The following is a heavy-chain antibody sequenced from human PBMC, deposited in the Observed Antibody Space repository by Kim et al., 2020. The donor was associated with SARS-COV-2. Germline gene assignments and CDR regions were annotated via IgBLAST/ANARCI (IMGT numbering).Heavy chain of an antibody. Sequence: SETLSLTCTVSSDSFSAYYWSWIRQFPGKGLEWIGYIFYSGNTNFSLSLKSRVTISWDTSRSQFSLDLTSVAEADTAVYYGAGSVGRARWHQFDYWGLGILDAVSS. D-gene: IGHD1-26*01. J-gene: IGHJ4*02. CDR2: IFYSGNT. CDR3: AGSVGRARWHQFDY. CDR1: SDSFSAYY. V-gene: IGHV4-59*03.